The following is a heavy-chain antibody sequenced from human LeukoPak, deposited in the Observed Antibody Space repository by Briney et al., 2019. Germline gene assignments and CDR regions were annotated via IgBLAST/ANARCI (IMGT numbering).Heavy chain of an antibody. CDR1: GGSISSDY. CDR2: IYYSGST. CDR3: ARQVGNYYDSSGYYFWKRSGNWFDP. V-gene: IGHV4-59*01. D-gene: IGHD3-22*01. Sequence: TXSLTCTVSGGSISSDYGSWVRQPPGKGLEWIGYIYYSGSTNYNPSLKRRVTISVDKSKKKFSLKMISVTAADTAVYYCARQVGNYYDSSGYYFWKRSGNWFDPWGQGTLVTVSS. J-gene: IGHJ5*02.